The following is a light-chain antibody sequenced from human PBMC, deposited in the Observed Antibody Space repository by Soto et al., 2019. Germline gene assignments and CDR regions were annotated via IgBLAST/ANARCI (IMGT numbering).Light chain of an antibody. CDR2: KAS. CDR1: QSISSW. CDR3: QQYNSFSGYT. V-gene: IGKV1-5*03. Sequence: IQMTQSPSTLSASVGDRVTITCRASQSISSWLAWYQQKPGKAPKVLIYKASSLETGVPSRFSGSGSGTEFTLTISSLQPDDFATYYCQQYNSFSGYTFGQGTKLEIK. J-gene: IGKJ2*01.